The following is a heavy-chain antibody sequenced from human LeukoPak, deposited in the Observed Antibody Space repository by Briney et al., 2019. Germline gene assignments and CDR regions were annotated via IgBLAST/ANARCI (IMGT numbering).Heavy chain of an antibody. CDR2: IKQDGSEK. D-gene: IGHD4-23*01. V-gene: IGHV3-7*03. J-gene: IGHJ4*02. CDR3: ARDQTTVGLDF. CDR1: GFTFSSHW. Sequence: PGGSLRLSCGASGFTFSSHWMSWVRQVPGKGLEWVANIKQDGSEKYYVDSVEGRFTIPRDNAKNSLYLQMNSLRAEDTAVYFCARDQTTVGLDFWGQGTLVSVSS.